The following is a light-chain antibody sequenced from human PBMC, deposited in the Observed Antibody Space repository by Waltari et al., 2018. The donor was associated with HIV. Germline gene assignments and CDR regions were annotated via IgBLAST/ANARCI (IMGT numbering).Light chain of an antibody. CDR2: DDA. J-gene: IGLJ3*02. CDR3: QVWDGNSDHQV. V-gene: IGLV3-21*02. Sequence: SYVLTQPPSVSVAPGQTAMITCGGNNIGSKTVQWYPQKPGQAPILVSYDDADRPSGIPGRFSGSNSGNTATLTISRVEAGDEADYFCQVWDGNSDHQVFGGGTKLTVL. CDR1: NIGSKT.